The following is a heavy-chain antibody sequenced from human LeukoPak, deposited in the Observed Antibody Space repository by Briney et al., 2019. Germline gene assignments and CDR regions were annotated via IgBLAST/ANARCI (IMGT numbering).Heavy chain of an antibody. J-gene: IGHJ4*02. CDR1: GITFCNYW. V-gene: IGHV3-74*01. D-gene: IGHD4-11*01. Sequence: GGSLRLSCAASGITFCNYWMQWLRHAPGKGLVWVSHIIQDGSSTFYADSVRGRFTISRDNAKNTLYLQMNSLRAEDTAVYYCATDDYRGLGYWGQGTLVTVSS. CDR3: ATDDYRGLGY. CDR2: IIQDGSST.